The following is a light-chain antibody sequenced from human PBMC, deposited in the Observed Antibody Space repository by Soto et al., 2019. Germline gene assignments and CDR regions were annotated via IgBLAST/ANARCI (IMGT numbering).Light chain of an antibody. CDR3: QHRSNWPGYT. CDR2: DAS. Sequence: EIVLTQSPATLSLSPGERATLSCRASQSVSSYLAWYQQKPGQAPRLLLYDASNRAAGIPARFRGSGSGTDFTITISSLETEDFAVYYCQHRSNWPGYTFGQGTKLEIK. CDR1: QSVSSY. V-gene: IGKV3-11*01. J-gene: IGKJ2*01.